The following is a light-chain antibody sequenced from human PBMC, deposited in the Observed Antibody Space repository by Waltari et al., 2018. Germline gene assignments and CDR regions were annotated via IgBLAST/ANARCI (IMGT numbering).Light chain of an antibody. Sequence: QSVLTQPPSVSAAPGQKVTIPCPGSSSNIGNNPVCWYQQLPGTAPKLFIYDNNKRPSGIPDRFSGSKSATSATLGITGLQTGDEADYYCGTWDNSLRVWVFGGGTKLTVL. V-gene: IGLV1-51*01. CDR1: SSNIGNNP. J-gene: IGLJ3*02. CDR3: GTWDNSLRVWV. CDR2: DNN.